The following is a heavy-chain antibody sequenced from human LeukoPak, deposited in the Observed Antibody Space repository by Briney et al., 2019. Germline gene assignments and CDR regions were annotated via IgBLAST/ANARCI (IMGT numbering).Heavy chain of an antibody. J-gene: IGHJ4*02. D-gene: IGHD6-6*01. CDR1: GYTLTELS. CDR3: ARAGYSSSSIHFDY. V-gene: IGHV1-24*01. CDR2: FDPEDGET. Sequence: ASVKVSCKVSGYTLTELSMHWVRQAPGKGLEWMGGFDPEDGETIYAQKFQGRVTMTEDTSTDTAYMELRSLRSDDTAVYYCARAGYSSSSIHFDYWGQGTLVTVSS.